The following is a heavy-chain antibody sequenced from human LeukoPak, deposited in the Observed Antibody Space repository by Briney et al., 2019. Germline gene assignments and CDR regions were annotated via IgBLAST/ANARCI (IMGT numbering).Heavy chain of an antibody. CDR1: GFTFSNYA. Sequence: PGGSLRLSCAASGFTFSNYAMSWVRQAPGKGLEWVSSISGSGGSTYYADSVEGRFTISRDNSKNTLYLQMNSLRAEDTAVYYCASKNIVVVTASLHYRFDPWGQGTLVTVSS. J-gene: IGHJ5*02. CDR3: ASKNIVVVTASLHYRFDP. D-gene: IGHD2-21*02. V-gene: IGHV3-23*01. CDR2: ISGSGGST.